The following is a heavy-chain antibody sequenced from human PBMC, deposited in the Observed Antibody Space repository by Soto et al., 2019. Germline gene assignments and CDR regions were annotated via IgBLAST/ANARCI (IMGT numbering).Heavy chain of an antibody. Sequence: ASVKVSCKASGYTFTSYAMHWVRQAPGQRLEWMGWINAGNGNTKYSQKFQGRVTITRDTSASTAYMELSSLRSEDTAVYYCARSYCSGGSCHYYFDYWGQGTLVTAPQ. D-gene: IGHD2-15*01. CDR1: GYTFTSYA. CDR2: INAGNGNT. J-gene: IGHJ4*02. CDR3: ARSYCSGGSCHYYFDY. V-gene: IGHV1-3*01.